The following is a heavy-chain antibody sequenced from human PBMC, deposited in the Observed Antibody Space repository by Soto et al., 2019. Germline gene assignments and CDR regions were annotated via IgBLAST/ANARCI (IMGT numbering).Heavy chain of an antibody. CDR1: GYTFTSYG. Sequence: AASVKVSCKASGYTFTSYGISWVRQAPGQGLEWMGWISAYNGNTNYAQKLQGRVTMTTDTSTSTAYMELRSLRSDDTAVYYCASGPDCTNGACYRSRHYYGMDVWGQGTTVTVSS. J-gene: IGHJ6*02. CDR3: ASGPDCTNGACYRSRHYYGMDV. D-gene: IGHD2-8*01. CDR2: ISAYNGNT. V-gene: IGHV1-18*04.